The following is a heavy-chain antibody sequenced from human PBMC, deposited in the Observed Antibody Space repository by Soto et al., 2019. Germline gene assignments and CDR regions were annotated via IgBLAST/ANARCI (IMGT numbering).Heavy chain of an antibody. CDR1: GASVSSGYYF. CDR3: ARSPNYYYYGFDV. V-gene: IGHV4-61*01. D-gene: IGHD3-10*01. J-gene: IGHJ6*02. CDR2: IYYSGST. Sequence: PSETLSLTCTVSGASVSSGYYFWSWLLQSTGKRLEWIAYIYYSGSTNYNPSLKSRATISVDTSKSQVSLILTSMTDADAAHYYCARSPNYYYYGFDVWGQGTAVTVSS.